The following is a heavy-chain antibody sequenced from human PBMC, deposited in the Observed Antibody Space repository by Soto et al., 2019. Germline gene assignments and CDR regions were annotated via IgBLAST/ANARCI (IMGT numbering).Heavy chain of an antibody. CDR1: GYPVTAYY. CDR2: INPATGAA. Sequence: QLHLVQSGAVVKKPGASVTVSCSASGYPVTAYYMHWVRQAPGRGLEWMGGINPATGAAKYTQTFQGRVTMTRDTSTSTVFMELSGLTSAGTAVFYCARGGGVGVAGSAAFDMWGQGTVVTVSS. V-gene: IGHV1-2*02. J-gene: IGHJ3*02. D-gene: IGHD3-3*01. CDR3: ARGGGVGVAGSAAFDM.